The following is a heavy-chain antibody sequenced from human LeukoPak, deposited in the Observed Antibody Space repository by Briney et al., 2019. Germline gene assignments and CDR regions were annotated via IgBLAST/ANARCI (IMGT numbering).Heavy chain of an antibody. Sequence: SETLSLTCAVYGGSSSGYYWSWIRQPPGKRLEWIGEINHSGSTNYNPSLKSRVTISVDTSKNQFSLKVGSVTAADTAVYYCARGGRYRRYYYDSSGSSIDYWGQGTLVTVSS. CDR3: ARGGRYRRYYYDSSGSSIDY. J-gene: IGHJ4*02. D-gene: IGHD3-22*01. CDR1: GGSSSGYY. V-gene: IGHV4-34*01. CDR2: INHSGST.